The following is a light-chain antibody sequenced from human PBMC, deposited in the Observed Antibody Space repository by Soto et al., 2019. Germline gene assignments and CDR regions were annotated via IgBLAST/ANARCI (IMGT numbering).Light chain of an antibody. CDR2: DAS. J-gene: IGKJ4*01. CDR3: QQRSNWPPSLT. Sequence: EIVLTQSPATLSLSPWEIATLSCWASQSVSSYFAWYQQKPGQAPRLLIYDASNRATGIPARFSGSGSGTDFTLTISSLEPEDFAVYYCQQRSNWPPSLTFGGGTKVDIK. V-gene: IGKV3-11*01. CDR1: QSVSSY.